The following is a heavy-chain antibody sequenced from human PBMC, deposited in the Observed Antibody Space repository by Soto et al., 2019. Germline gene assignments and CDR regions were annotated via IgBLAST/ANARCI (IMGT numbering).Heavy chain of an antibody. J-gene: IGHJ4*02. V-gene: IGHV1-3*01. CDR3: ARDREVRGITMIVVAYTFDY. Sequence: GASVKVSCKASGYTFTSYAMHWVRQAPGQRLEWMGWINAGNGNTKYSQKFQGRVTITRDTSASTAYMELSSLRSEDTAVYYCARDREVRGITMIVVAYTFDYWGQGTLVTVSS. D-gene: IGHD3-22*01. CDR2: INAGNGNT. CDR1: GYTFTSYA.